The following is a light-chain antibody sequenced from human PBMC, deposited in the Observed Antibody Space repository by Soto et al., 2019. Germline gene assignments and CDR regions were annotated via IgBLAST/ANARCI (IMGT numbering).Light chain of an antibody. CDR3: VSYTSSTTYV. J-gene: IGLJ1*01. Sequence: QSVLTQPASVSDSPGQSITFSCTGTSSDVGGSNFVSWYQQHPGKPPKLIIYDVANRPSGVSNRFSGSKSGSTASLIISRLQTEDEADYYCVSYTSSTTYVFGTGTKGTVL. V-gene: IGLV2-14*03. CDR1: SSDVGGSNF. CDR2: DVA.